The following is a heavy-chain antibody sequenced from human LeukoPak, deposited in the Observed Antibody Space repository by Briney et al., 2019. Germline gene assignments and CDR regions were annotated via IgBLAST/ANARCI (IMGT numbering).Heavy chain of an antibody. V-gene: IGHV4-34*01. CDR1: GGSFSGYY. D-gene: IGHD5-18*01. CDR2: MNPSGST. CDR3: VRVGYSYVINDWSRTGLGAYPTKYYYHMDV. J-gene: IGHJ6*03. Sequence: SETLSLTCAVYGGSFSGYYWTWIRQTPGKGLEWIGEMNPSGSTNYSPSLKSRVTISVDTSKNQFSLKLSSVAAADTAVYFCVRVGYSYVINDWSRTGLGAYPTKYYYHMDVWDKGTTVTVSS.